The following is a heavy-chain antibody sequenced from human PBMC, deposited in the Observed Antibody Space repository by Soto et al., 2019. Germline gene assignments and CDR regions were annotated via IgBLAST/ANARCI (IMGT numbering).Heavy chain of an antibody. CDR2: IYSGGST. V-gene: IGHV3-53*01. J-gene: IGHJ3*02. Sequence: PGGSLRLSCAASGFTVSSNYMSWVRQAPGKGLEWVSVIYSGGSTYYADSVKGRFTISRDNSKNTLYLQMNSLRAEDTAVYYCAKDIAARPVAFDIWGQGTMVTVSS. CDR3: AKDIAARPVAFDI. D-gene: IGHD6-6*01. CDR1: GFTVSSNY.